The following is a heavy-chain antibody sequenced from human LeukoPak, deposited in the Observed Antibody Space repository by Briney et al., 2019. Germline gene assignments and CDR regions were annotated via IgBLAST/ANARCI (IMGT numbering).Heavy chain of an antibody. CDR1: GFTFSSYS. CDR2: ISSSSSYI. V-gene: IGHV3-21*01. CDR3: ASPIGYCSGGSCRRAPGV. J-gene: IGHJ6*02. Sequence: RGSLRLSCAASGFTFSSYSMNWVRQAPGKGLEWVSSISSSSSYIYYADSVKGRFTISRDNAKNSLYLQMNSLRAEDTAVYYCASPIGYCSGGSCRRAPGVWGQGTTVTVSS. D-gene: IGHD2-15*01.